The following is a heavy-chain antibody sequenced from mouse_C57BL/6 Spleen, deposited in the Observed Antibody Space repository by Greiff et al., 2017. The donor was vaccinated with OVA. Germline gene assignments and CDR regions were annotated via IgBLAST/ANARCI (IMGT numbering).Heavy chain of an antibody. Sequence: VQLQQPGAELVRPGSSVKLSCKASGYTFTSYWMHWVKQRPIQGLEWIGNIDPSDSETHYNQKFKDKATLTVDKSSSTAYMQLSSLTSEDSAVYYCARQDGYVFYCDYWGQGTTLTVSS. J-gene: IGHJ2*01. V-gene: IGHV1-52*01. CDR2: IDPSDSET. D-gene: IGHD2-2*01. CDR3: ARQDGYVFYCDY. CDR1: GYTFTSYW.